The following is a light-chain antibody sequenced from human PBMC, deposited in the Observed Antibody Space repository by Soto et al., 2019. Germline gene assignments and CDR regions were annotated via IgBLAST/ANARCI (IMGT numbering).Light chain of an antibody. CDR3: KQYGSSPLT. J-gene: IGKJ3*01. CDR2: DAS. Sequence: EIVLTQSPGTLSLSPGERATLSCRASQSVSSGFLAWYQQKLGQAPRLLIYDASSRATGIQDRFSGSGSGTDFTLTIRRLEPEDFAVYFCKQYGSSPLTFGPGTKVDIK. CDR1: QSVSSGF. V-gene: IGKV3-20*01.